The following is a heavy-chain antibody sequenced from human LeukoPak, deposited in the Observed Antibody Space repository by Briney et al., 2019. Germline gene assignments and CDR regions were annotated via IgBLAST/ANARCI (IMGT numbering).Heavy chain of an antibody. CDR1: GFTFSSYW. D-gene: IGHD3-10*01. CDR2: ISWNSGSI. Sequence: PGGSLRLSCAASGFTFSSYWMHWVRQAPGKGLEWVSGISWNSGSIGYADSVKGRFTISRDNAKNSLYLQMNSLRAEDTALYYCAKDIEAIYRGAFDIWGQGTMVTVSS. V-gene: IGHV3-9*01. CDR3: AKDIEAIYRGAFDI. J-gene: IGHJ3*02.